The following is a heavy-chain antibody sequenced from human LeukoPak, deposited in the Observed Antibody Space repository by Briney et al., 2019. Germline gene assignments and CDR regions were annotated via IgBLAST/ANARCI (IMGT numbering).Heavy chain of an antibody. J-gene: IGHJ6*02. CDR3: AKDGRYCSSTSCYRGYYYYYGMDV. CDR2: ISGSGGST. Sequence: GGSLRLSCAASGFTFSSYAMSWVRQAPGKGLEWVSAISGSGGSTYYADSVKGRFTISRDNSKNTLYLQMNSLRAEDTAVYYCAKDGRYCSSTSCYRGYYYYYGMDVWGQGTAVTVSS. V-gene: IGHV3-23*01. D-gene: IGHD2-2*01. CDR1: GFTFSSYA.